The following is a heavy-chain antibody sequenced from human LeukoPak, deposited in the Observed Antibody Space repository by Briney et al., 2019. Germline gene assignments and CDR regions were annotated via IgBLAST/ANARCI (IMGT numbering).Heavy chain of an antibody. V-gene: IGHV3-9*01. CDR3: AKDRTYGSGSLYYGMDV. Sequence: PGGSLRLSCAASGFTFDDYAMHWVRQAPGKGLEWVSGISWNSGSIGYADSVKGRFTISRDNAKNSLYLQMNSLRAEDTALYYCAKDRTYGSGSLYYGMDVWGQGTTVTVSS. D-gene: IGHD3-10*01. CDR2: ISWNSGSI. J-gene: IGHJ6*02. CDR1: GFTFDDYA.